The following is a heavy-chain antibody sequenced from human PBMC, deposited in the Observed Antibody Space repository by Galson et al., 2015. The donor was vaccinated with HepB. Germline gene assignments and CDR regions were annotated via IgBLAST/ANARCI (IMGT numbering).Heavy chain of an antibody. CDR2: FDPEDGET. V-gene: IGHV1-24*01. D-gene: IGHD6-13*01. J-gene: IGHJ4*02. Sequence: SVKVSCKVSGYTLTELSMHWVRQAPGKGLEWMGGFDPEDGETIYAQKFQGRVTMTEDTSTDTAYMELSSLRSEDTAVYYCASFTRRLSYSSSWYVRWRFDYWGQGTLVTVSS. CDR1: GYTLTELS. CDR3: ASFTRRLSYSSSWYVRWRFDY.